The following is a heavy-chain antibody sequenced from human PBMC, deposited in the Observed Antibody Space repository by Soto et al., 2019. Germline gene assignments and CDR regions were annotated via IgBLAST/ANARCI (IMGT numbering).Heavy chain of an antibody. J-gene: IGHJ5*02. CDR2: IKSKTDGGTT. CDR3: TTEISAAPLGFDP. D-gene: IGHD2-2*01. Sequence: EVQLVESGGGLVQPGGSLRLSCAASGFTFSNAWMSWVRQAPGKGLEWVGRIKSKTDGGTTDYAAPVKGRFTISRDDSKNTLYLQMNSLKTEDTAVYYCTTEISAAPLGFDPWGQGTLVTVSS. V-gene: IGHV3-15*01. CDR1: GFTFSNAW.